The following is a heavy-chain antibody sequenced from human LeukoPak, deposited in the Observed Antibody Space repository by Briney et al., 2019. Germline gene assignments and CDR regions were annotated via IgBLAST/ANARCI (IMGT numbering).Heavy chain of an antibody. Sequence: QPGRSMRLSCAASGFTFSSYGMDWLRQAPGKGLEWAAVIWYDGSKKYYADSVKGRFTISRENSKNTLYQQMKSLGAEDTAVYYCARDPGEGSGSYYPDWGKGTMVTVAS. V-gene: IGHV3-33*01. J-gene: IGHJ3*01. CDR3: ARDPGEGSGSYYPD. CDR1: GFTFSSYG. D-gene: IGHD3-10*01. CDR2: IWYDGSKK.